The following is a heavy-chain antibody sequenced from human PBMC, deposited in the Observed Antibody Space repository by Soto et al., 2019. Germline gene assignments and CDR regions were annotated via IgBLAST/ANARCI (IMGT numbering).Heavy chain of an antibody. CDR2: IKQNGSQK. V-gene: IGHV3-7*01. CDR1: GFIFGDYW. CDR3: ARRRGTFYFDY. Sequence: GGSLRLSCAASGFIFGDYWMSWVRQAPGKGLEWVASIKQNGSQKHYVDSVKGRFTVSRDNAKNSLYLQMNSLRVEDTAVFYCARRRGTFYFDYWGQGALVTVSS. J-gene: IGHJ4*02.